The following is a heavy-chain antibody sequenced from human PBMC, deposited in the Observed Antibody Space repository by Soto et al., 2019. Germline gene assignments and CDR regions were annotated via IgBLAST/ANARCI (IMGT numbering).Heavy chain of an antibody. J-gene: IGHJ6*02. V-gene: IGHV1-18*01. CDR1: GYTFTNYG. Sequence: ASVKVSCKASGYTFTNYGIIWVRQAPGQGLEWIGWISAYNGKIDYAQKVQGRITMTTDTSTSTAFMELRSLRSDDTAVYYCARETIPQMYYYGTDVWGQGTTVTVSS. CDR3: ARETIPQMYYYGTDV. CDR2: ISAYNGKI. D-gene: IGHD3-16*01.